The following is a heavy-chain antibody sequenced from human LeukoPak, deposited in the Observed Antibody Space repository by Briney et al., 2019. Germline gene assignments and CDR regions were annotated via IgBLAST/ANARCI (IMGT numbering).Heavy chain of an antibody. CDR2: IYHSGST. CDR1: GYSISSGYY. J-gene: IGHJ6*03. Sequence: SETLSLTCTVSGYSISSGYYWGWIRQPPGKGLEWIGSIYHSGSTYYNPSLKSRVTISVDTSKNQFSLKLSSVIAADTAVYYCARTTEGYCSSASCFGFSYSYYMDVWGKGTTVTISS. D-gene: IGHD2-2*01. CDR3: ARTTEGYCSSASCFGFSYSYYMDV. V-gene: IGHV4-38-2*02.